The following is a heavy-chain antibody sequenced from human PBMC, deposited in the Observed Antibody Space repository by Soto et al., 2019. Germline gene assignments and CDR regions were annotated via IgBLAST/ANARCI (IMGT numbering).Heavy chain of an antibody. J-gene: IGHJ4*02. CDR3: ARGGGLGAVAVDY. V-gene: IGHV4-30-2*01. D-gene: IGHD6-19*01. CDR1: GGSISSGGYS. CDR2: IYHSGST. Sequence: QLQLQESGSGLVKPSQTLSLTCAVSGGSISSGGYSWSWIRQPPGKGLEWIGYIYHSGSTYYNPSLTSRVTISVDRSKNQFSRKLSSVTAADTAVYYCARGGGLGAVAVDYWGQGTLVTVSS.